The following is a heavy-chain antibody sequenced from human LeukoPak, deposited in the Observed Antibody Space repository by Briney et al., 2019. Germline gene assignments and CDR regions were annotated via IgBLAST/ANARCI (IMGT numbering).Heavy chain of an antibody. Sequence: GRSLRLSCAASGFTFSSYAMHWVRQAPGKGLEWVAVISYDGSNKYYADSVKGRFTISRDNSKNTLYLQMNSLRAEDTAVYYCAKRLAAAGSYYQYYYMDVWGKGTTVTISS. CDR1: GFTFSSYA. V-gene: IGHV3-30*04. J-gene: IGHJ6*03. CDR3: AKRLAAAGSYYQYYYMDV. CDR2: ISYDGSNK. D-gene: IGHD6-13*01.